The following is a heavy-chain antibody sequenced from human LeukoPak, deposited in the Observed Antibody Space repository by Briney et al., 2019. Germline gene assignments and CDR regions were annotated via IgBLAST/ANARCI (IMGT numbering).Heavy chain of an antibody. D-gene: IGHD3-10*01. CDR3: ARGDLWLGH. J-gene: IGHJ4*02. CDR1: GFIFSSYW. V-gene: IGHV3-7*01. Sequence: PGGSLRLSCATSGFIFSSYWMCWVRQAPGKGLEWVANIKSDGSEEYYGDSVKGRFTISRDNAKNSLYLQMNSLRVEDTAVYYCARGDLWLGHWGQGSLDTVSS. CDR2: IKSDGSEE.